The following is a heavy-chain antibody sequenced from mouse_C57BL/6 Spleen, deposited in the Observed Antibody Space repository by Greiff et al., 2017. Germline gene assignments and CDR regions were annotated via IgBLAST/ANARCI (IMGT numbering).Heavy chain of an antibody. CDR1: GFTFSDYY. CDR2: ISNGGGST. Sequence: EVKLMESGGGLVQPGGSLKLSCAASGFTFSDYYMYWVRQTPEKRLEWVAYISNGGGSTYYPDIVKGRFTISRDNAKNTLYLQMSRLKSEDTAMYYCARHEGYFDVWGTGTTVTVSS. J-gene: IGHJ1*03. V-gene: IGHV5-12*01. CDR3: ARHEGYFDV.